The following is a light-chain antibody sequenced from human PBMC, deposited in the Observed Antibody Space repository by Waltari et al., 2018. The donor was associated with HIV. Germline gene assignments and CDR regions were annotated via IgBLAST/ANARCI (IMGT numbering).Light chain of an antibody. CDR2: EVS. Sequence: QSALTQPASVSGSRGQSITISCTGTSSDVGKYNLVSWYQQHPGKAPKLILYEVSNRPSGVSNRFSGSKSGNTASLTISGLQAEDEADYYCTSYTSTTSVIFGGGTRLTV. J-gene: IGLJ2*01. CDR1: SSDVGKYNL. CDR3: TSYTSTTSVI. V-gene: IGLV2-14*02.